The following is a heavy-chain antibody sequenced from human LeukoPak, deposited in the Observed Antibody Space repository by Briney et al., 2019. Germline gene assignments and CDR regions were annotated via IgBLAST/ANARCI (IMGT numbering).Heavy chain of an antibody. J-gene: IGHJ4*02. D-gene: IGHD6-19*01. V-gene: IGHV3-30*18. CDR1: GFTFSNYG. CDR2: ISYDGSNK. Sequence: GGSLGLSCAASGFTFSNYGMHWVRQAPGKGLEWVAVISYDGSNKYYADSVKGRFTISRDSSKNTLYLQMNSLRAEDTAMYYCAKAIEVAGTDYWGQGTLVTVSS. CDR3: AKAIEVAGTDY.